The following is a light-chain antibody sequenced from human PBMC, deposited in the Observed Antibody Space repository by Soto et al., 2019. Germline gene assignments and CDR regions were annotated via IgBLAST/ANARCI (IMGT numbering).Light chain of an antibody. V-gene: IGKV3-20*01. CDR3: QQSNNWPPT. CDR2: GAS. Sequence: EVVLTQSPGSLSLSPGERATLSCRASQTISSDYLAWYQHKAGQPPRLLIYGASTRATGIPDRFSGSESATDFILTISRLEPEDSAVYYCQQSNNWPPTFGQGTKVEIK. J-gene: IGKJ1*01. CDR1: QTISSDY.